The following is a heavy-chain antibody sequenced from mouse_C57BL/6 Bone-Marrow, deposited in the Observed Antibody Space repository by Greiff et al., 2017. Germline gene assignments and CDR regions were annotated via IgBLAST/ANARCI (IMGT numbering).Heavy chain of an antibody. V-gene: IGHV14-4*01. CDR1: GFNIKDYY. D-gene: IGHD1-1*01. Sequence: EVQVVESGAELVRPGASVKLSCTASGFNIKDYYMHWVKQRPEQGLEWIGWIDPANGDTQYASKFQGKATITADTSSNTAYLQLSSLTSEDAAVDYCTPYYGLDYWGQGTTLTVSS. J-gene: IGHJ2*01. CDR2: IDPANGDT. CDR3: TPYYGLDY.